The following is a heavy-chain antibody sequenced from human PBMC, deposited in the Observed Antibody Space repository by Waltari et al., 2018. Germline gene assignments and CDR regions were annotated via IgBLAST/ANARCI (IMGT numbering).Heavy chain of an antibody. D-gene: IGHD7-27*01. Sequence: QVQLQESGPGLVKPSETLSLTCAVSGHSIRSTYYWGWIRQSPGRGLEWIASIYHNGVTYYNPSLKSRVTRSLDTSNNRFSLNLRSVTAADAAVYYCAAFLPDWGRGRDYWGQGVLVTVSS. V-gene: IGHV4-38-2*01. CDR2: IYHNGVT. CDR1: GHSIRSTYY. CDR3: AAFLPDWGRGRDY. J-gene: IGHJ4*02.